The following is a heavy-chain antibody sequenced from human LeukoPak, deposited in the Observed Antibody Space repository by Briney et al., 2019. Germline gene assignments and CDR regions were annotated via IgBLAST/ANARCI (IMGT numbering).Heavy chain of an antibody. CDR2: INSDGSST. J-gene: IGHJ6*03. Sequence: GGSLRLSCAASGFTFSSYWMHWVRQAPGKGLVWVSRINSDGSSTSYADSVKGRFTISRDNAKNTLYLQMNSLRAEDTAVYYCAREYFDRLEDIWGYYYYMDVWGKGTTVTVSS. CDR3: AREYFDRLEDIWGYYYYMDV. D-gene: IGHD3-9*01. V-gene: IGHV3-74*01. CDR1: GFTFSSYW.